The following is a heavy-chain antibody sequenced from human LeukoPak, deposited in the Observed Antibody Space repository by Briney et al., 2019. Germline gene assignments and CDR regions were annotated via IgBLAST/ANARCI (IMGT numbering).Heavy chain of an antibody. J-gene: IGHJ4*02. CDR1: GFTFSICA. CDR2: ISGSGGST. CDR3: VKRPFGGNSYYVDY. Sequence: GGSLRLSCAASGFTFSICAMSWVRQAPGKGLEWVSTISGSGGSTYYPDSVKGRFTISRDNSKSALYLQMNSLRAEDTAVYYCVKRPFGGNSYYVDYWGRGTLVTVSS. V-gene: IGHV3-23*01. D-gene: IGHD4-23*01.